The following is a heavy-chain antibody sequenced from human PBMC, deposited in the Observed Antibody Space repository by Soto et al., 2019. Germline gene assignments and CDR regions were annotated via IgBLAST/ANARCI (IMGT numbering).Heavy chain of an antibody. CDR1: DGSMNSDSSY. V-gene: IGHV4-39*01. Sequence: PSETLSLTCRVSDGSMNSDSSYWGWIRQPPGKGLEWIGVINHSGSTYHNLSLKGRVTMSVDASRNQFSLKLNSMTAADTAVYYCARLGGYVSVGYYYLLDCWGKGNMVTVSS. CDR3: ARLGGYVSVGYYYLLDC. CDR2: INHSGST. D-gene: IGHD3-22*01. J-gene: IGHJ4*02.